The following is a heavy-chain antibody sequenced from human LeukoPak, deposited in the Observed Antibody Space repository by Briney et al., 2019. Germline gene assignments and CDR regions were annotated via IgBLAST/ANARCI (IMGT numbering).Heavy chain of an antibody. D-gene: IGHD6-13*01. CDR3: ASQLGLEQHPFDY. V-gene: IGHV4-59*12. Sequence: SETLSLTCTVSGGSISGKYWSWIRQPPGKGLECIGYIYYSGSTNYNPSLKSRVTISVDTSKNQFSLKLSSVTAADTAVYYCASQLGLEQHPFDYWGQGTLVTVSS. CDR2: IYYSGST. J-gene: IGHJ4*02. CDR1: GGSISGKY.